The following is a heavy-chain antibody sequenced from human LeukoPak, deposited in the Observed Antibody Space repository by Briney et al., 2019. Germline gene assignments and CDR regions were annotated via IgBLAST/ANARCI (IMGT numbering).Heavy chain of an antibody. CDR3: ARDNSSSWYFDY. CDR2: ISTDGGRT. Sequence: GGSLRLSCAASGFTFSSYAIHWVRQAPGKGLEYVSAISTDGGRTYYANSVKGRFTISRDNSKNTLYLQMNSLRAEDTAVYYCARDNSSSWYFDYWGQGTLVTVSS. CDR1: GFTFSSYA. V-gene: IGHV3-64*01. D-gene: IGHD6-13*01. J-gene: IGHJ4*02.